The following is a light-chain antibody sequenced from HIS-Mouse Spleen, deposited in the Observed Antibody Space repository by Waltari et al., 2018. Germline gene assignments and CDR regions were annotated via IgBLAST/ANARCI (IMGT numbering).Light chain of an antibody. V-gene: IGLV3-10*01. J-gene: IGLJ2*01. Sequence: SYELTQPPPVSVSPGQTARNTCTGEAFPKKYAYWYQQKSGQAPVLVIYEDSKPPPGIPERFSGSSSGKMATLTISGAQVEDEADYYCYSTDSSGNHRVFGGGTKLTVL. CDR3: YSTDSSGNHRV. CDR2: EDS. CDR1: AFPKKY.